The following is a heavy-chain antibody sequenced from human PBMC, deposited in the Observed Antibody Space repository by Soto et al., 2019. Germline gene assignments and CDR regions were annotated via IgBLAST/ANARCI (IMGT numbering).Heavy chain of an antibody. CDR3: AKDSNKYSSSLRGRYFDY. J-gene: IGHJ4*02. CDR2: ISGGGSNT. CDR1: GFPFSSYV. D-gene: IGHD4-4*01. Sequence: GGSLRLSCAASGFPFSSYVMSWVRQAPGKGLEWVSGISGGGSNTFYADSVKGRFTISRDNSKNTLPLQMNSLGAEDTAVYYCAKDSNKYSSSLRGRYFDYWGQGIGVTVSS. V-gene: IGHV3-23*01.